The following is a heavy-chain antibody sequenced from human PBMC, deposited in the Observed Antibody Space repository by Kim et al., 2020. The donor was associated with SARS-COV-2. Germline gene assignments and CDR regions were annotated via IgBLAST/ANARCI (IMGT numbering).Heavy chain of an antibody. CDR3: ARGEYSSSWFGMDV. D-gene: IGHD6-13*01. V-gene: IGHV4-34*01. Sequence: NPSLKSRVTISVDTSKNQFSLKLSSVTAADTAVYYCARGEYSSSWFGMDVWGQGTTVTVSS. J-gene: IGHJ6*02.